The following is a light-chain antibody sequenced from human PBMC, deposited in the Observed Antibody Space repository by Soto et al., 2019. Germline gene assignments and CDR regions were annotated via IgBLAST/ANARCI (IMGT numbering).Light chain of an antibody. Sequence: QSVLTQPASVSGSPGQSITISCTGTSSDVGAYNYVSWYRQDAGKAPKLMIYDVSNRPSGVSDRFSGSKSGNTACLTISGLQADDEADYYCCAYTTSSTVLFGGGNQLTVL. CDR3: CAYTTSSTVL. CDR1: SSDVGAYNY. V-gene: IGLV2-14*01. J-gene: IGLJ3*02. CDR2: DVS.